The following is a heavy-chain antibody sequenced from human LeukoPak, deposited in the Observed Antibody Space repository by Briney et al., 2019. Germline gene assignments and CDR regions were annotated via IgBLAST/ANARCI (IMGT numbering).Heavy chain of an antibody. D-gene: IGHD3-10*01. J-gene: IGHJ4*02. Sequence: SVKVSCKASGGTFSGYAISWVRQAPGQGLEWMGGIIPIFGTANYAQKFQGRVTITADESTSTAYMELSSLRSEDTAVYYCARRNYYGSGSYPQASYYFDYWGQGTLVTVSS. CDR1: GGTFSGYA. CDR3: ARRNYYGSGSYPQASYYFDY. V-gene: IGHV1-69*13. CDR2: IIPIFGTA.